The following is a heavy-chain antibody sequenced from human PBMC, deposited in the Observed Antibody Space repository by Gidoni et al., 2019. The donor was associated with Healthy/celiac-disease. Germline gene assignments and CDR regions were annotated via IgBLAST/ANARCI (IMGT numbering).Heavy chain of an antibody. CDR2: IKSKTDGGTT. CDR1: GFTFSNAW. J-gene: IGHJ3*02. Sequence: EVQLVESGGGLVKPGGSLRLSCAASGFTFSNAWMSWVRQAPGKGLEWVGRIKSKTDGGTTDYAAPVKGRFTISRDDSKNTLYLQMNSLKTEDTAVYYCTTPYYDSSGYYAAGAFDIWGQGTMVTVSS. D-gene: IGHD3-22*01. CDR3: TTPYYDSSGYYAAGAFDI. V-gene: IGHV3-15*01.